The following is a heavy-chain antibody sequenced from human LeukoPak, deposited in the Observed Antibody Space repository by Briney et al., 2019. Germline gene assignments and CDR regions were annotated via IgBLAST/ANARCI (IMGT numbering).Heavy chain of an antibody. Sequence: KPGASVKVSCKASGYTFTSYYIHWVRQAPGQGLEWMGGIIPIFGTANYAQKFQGRVTITADKSTSTAYMELSSLRSEDTAVYYCARDGIAADIGFNWFDPWGQGTLVTVSS. J-gene: IGHJ5*02. CDR1: GYTFTSYY. V-gene: IGHV1-69*06. CDR2: IIPIFGTA. D-gene: IGHD6-13*01. CDR3: ARDGIAADIGFNWFDP.